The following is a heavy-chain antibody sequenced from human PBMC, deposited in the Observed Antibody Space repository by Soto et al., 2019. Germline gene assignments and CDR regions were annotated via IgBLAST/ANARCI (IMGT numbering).Heavy chain of an antibody. CDR3: ARRQQLWLPFDY. V-gene: IGHV4-59*08. CDR2: IYYSGST. CDR1: GGSISSYY. D-gene: IGHD5-18*01. Sequence: SETLSLTCTVSGGSISSYYWSWIRQPPGKGLEWIGYIYYSGSTNYNPSLKSRVTISVDTSKNQFSLKLSSVTAADTAVYYCARRQQLWLPFDYWGQGTLVTVSS. J-gene: IGHJ4*02.